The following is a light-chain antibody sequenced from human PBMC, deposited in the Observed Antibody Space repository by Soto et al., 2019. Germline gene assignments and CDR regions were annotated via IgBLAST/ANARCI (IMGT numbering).Light chain of an antibody. CDR2: VAA. Sequence: EIVLTQSQGTLSLSPGDRATLSCRASQSVSSNYLAWYQQKPGQAPRLLIYVAARGAAGIPDRISGSGSGAEFTPTISRLEPEDFAAYFCQQYGRSPMFTFGQGTKLEVK. CDR1: QSVSSNY. CDR3: QQYGRSPMFT. V-gene: IGKV3-20*01. J-gene: IGKJ2*01.